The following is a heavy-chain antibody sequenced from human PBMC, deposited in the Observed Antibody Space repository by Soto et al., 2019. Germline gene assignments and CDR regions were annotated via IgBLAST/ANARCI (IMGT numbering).Heavy chain of an antibody. CDR3: ARSLSVDTAMVYGY. CDR2: IYYSGST. D-gene: IGHD5-18*01. J-gene: IGHJ4*02. CDR1: GGSISSGGYY. V-gene: IGHV4-31*01. Sequence: QVQLQESGPGLVKHSQTLSLTCTVSGGSISSGGYYWSWIRQHPGKGLEWIGYIYYSGSTYYNPSLKSLVTISVDTSKNHFSLKLSSVSAADTAVYYCARSLSVDTAMVYGYWGQGTLVTVSS.